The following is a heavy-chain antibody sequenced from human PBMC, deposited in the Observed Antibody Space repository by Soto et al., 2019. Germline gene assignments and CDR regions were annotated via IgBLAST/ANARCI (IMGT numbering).Heavy chain of an antibody. CDR2: ISWNSGSI. CDR1: GFTFDDYA. J-gene: IGHJ4*02. V-gene: IGHV3-9*01. Sequence: PGRSLRLSCAAAGFTFDDYAMHWVRQAPGKGLEWVSGISWNSGSIGYADSVKGRFTISRDNAKNSLYLQMNSLRAEDTALYYCAKDPGDYYGSGSYSYLDYWGQGTLVTVSS. CDR3: AKDPGDYYGSGSYSYLDY. D-gene: IGHD3-10*01.